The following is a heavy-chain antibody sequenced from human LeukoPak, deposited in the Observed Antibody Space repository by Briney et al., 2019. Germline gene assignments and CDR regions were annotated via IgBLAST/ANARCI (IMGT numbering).Heavy chain of an antibody. CDR3: ASIPNTAISYYYYGMDV. Sequence: GRSLRLSCAASGFTFSSYGMHWVRQAPGKGLEWVAVISYDGSNKYYADSVKGRFTISRDNSKNTLYLQMNSLRAEDTAVYYCASIPNTAISYYYYGMDVWGQGTTVTVSS. V-gene: IGHV3-30*03. J-gene: IGHJ6*02. D-gene: IGHD3-3*01. CDR2: ISYDGSNK. CDR1: GFTFSSYG.